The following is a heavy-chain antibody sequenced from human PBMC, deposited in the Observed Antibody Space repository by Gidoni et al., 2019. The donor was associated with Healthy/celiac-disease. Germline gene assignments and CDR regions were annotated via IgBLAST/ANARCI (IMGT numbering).Heavy chain of an antibody. CDR1: GGSISSSSYY. Sequence: QLQLQESGPGLVKPSETLSLTCTVSGGSISSSSYYWGWIRQPPGKGLEWIGSIYYSGSTYYNPSLKSRVTISVDTSKNQFSLKLSSVTAADTAVYYCARHLAAARPQEVWFDPWGQGTLVTVSS. V-gene: IGHV4-39*01. CDR3: ARHLAAARPQEVWFDP. D-gene: IGHD6-6*01. J-gene: IGHJ5*02. CDR2: IYYSGST.